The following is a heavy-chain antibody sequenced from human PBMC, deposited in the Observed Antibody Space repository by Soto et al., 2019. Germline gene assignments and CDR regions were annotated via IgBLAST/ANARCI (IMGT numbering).Heavy chain of an antibody. CDR1: GVSINDYY. Sequence: QVQLHESGPGLVKPSETLSLTCTVSGVSINDYYWSWIRQSPGKGLEWIGYVYHSGSTNYNPSLKSRVTMSLDTSKSQLSLKLSSVTAADTAVYYCARDECIAVGSFDYWGQGTLVTVSS. CDR2: VYHSGST. J-gene: IGHJ4*02. CDR3: ARDECIAVGSFDY. D-gene: IGHD6-19*01. V-gene: IGHV4-59*01.